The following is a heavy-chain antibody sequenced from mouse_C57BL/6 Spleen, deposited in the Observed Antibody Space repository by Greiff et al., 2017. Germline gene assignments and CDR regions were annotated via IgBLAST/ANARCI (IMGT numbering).Heavy chain of an antibody. J-gene: IGHJ2*01. CDR2: ISYSGST. D-gene: IGHD1-1*01. CDR1: GYSITSGYD. CDR3: ARGGGSSSYYFDY. V-gene: IGHV3-1*01. Sequence: EVQVVESGPGMVKPSQSLSLTCTVTGYSITSGYDWHWIRHFPGNKLEWMGYISYSGSTNYNPSLKSRISITHDTSKNHFFLKLNSVTTEDTATYYCARGGGSSSYYFDYWGQGTTLTVSS.